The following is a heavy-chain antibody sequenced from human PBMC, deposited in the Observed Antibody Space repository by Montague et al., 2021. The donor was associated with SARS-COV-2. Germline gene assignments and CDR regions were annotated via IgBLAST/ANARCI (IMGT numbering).Heavy chain of an antibody. CDR2: ISYDGSNK. CDR1: GFTFSSYA. J-gene: IGHJ4*02. CDR3: ANVLDSYGFYFDY. Sequence: SLRLSCAASGFTFSSYAMHWVRQAPGKGLERVAVISYDGSNKYYAGSVKGRFTISRDNSKNTLYLQMNSLRAEDTAVYYCANVLDSYGFYFDYWGQGTLVTVSS. D-gene: IGHD5-18*01. V-gene: IGHV3-30*18.